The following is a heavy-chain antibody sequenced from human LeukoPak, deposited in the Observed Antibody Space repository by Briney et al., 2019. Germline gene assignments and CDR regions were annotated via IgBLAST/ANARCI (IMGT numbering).Heavy chain of an antibody. CDR1: GGTFSSYA. J-gene: IGHJ5*02. CDR3: AESAPGGWHWFDP. D-gene: IGHD6-6*01. CDR2: IIPIFGTA. Sequence: GASVKVSCKASGGTFSSYAISWVRQAPGQGLEWMGGIIPIFGTANYAQKFQGRVTITADESTSTAYMELSSLRSEDTAVYYCAESAPGGWHWFDPWGQGTLVTVSS. V-gene: IGHV1-69*01.